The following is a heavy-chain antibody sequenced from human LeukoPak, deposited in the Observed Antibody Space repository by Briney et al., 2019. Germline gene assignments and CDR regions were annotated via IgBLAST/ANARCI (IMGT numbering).Heavy chain of an antibody. CDR2: INPNSGGT. CDR1: GYTFTGYY. D-gene: IGHD3-10*02. J-gene: IGHJ5*02. CDR3: ARDRITLSSGSYYKPEGWIDP. V-gene: IGHV1-2*02. Sequence: ASVKVSCKASGYTFTGYYMHWVRQAPGQGLEWMGWINPNSGGTNYAQKFQGRVTMTRDTSISTAYMELSRLRSDDTAVYYCARDRITLSSGSYYKPEGWIDPWGQGTLVTVSS.